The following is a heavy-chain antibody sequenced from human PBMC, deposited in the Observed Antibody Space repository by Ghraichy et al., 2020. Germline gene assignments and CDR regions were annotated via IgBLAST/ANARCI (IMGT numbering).Heavy chain of an antibody. CDR3: ARAVGGRDWYFDL. V-gene: IGHV4-61*01. D-gene: IGHD4-23*01. J-gene: IGHJ2*01. Sequence: SETRSLTCTVSGGSVSTENYYWSWIRQPPGKRLEWIGYSYYSGSTTYNPSLRSRVTISVDTSKNQFSLKLSSVTAADTAVYYCARAVGGRDWYFDLWGRGTLVIVSS. CDR2: SYYSGST. CDR1: GGSVSTENYY.